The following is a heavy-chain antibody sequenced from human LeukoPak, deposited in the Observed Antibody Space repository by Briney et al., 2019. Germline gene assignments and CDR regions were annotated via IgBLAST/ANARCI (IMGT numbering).Heavy chain of an antibody. CDR1: GYSFTSYW. V-gene: IGHV5-51*01. CDR3: ARDLRSGNDAFDI. Sequence: GESLKISCKGSGYSFTSYWIGWVRQMPGKGLERMGIIYPGDSDTRYSPSFQGQVTISADKSISTAYLQWSSLKASDTAMYYCARDLRSGNDAFDIWGQGTMVTVSS. CDR2: IYPGDSDT. D-gene: IGHD3-16*01. J-gene: IGHJ3*02.